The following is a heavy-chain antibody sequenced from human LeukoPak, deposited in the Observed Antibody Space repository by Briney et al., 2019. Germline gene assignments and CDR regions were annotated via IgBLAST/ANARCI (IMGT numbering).Heavy chain of an antibody. J-gene: IGHJ6*04. D-gene: IGHD3-10*01. CDR2: IRSSSNYI. CDR1: GFTFSSYI. V-gene: IGHV3-21*06. Sequence: GGSLGLFWVGSGFTFSSYIINWVRQAPGKGLEWVSSIRSSSNYIYYADSLKGRFTISRDNAKNSLYLQMNSLRAEDTTVYYCARGHYNGMDVWGKGTTVTISS. CDR3: ARGHYNGMDV.